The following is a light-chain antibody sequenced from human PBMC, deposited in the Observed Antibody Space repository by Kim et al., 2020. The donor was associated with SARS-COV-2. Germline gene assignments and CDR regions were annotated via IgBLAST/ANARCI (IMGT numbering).Light chain of an antibody. Sequence: ASGGDNVTISCRASRGVGNDLGWYQQKPGGAPELLIYTATTLHSGVPSRFSGSGSGTYFTLTISSLRPGDFGTYYCLQDYSYPITFGQGTRLEIK. CDR2: TAT. V-gene: IGKV1-6*01. CDR1: RGVGND. CDR3: LQDYSYPIT. J-gene: IGKJ5*01.